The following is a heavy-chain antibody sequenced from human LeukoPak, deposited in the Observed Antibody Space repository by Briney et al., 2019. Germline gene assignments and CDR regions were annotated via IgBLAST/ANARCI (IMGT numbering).Heavy chain of an antibody. J-gene: IGHJ4*02. CDR2: FDPEDGET. V-gene: IGHV1-24*01. CDR3: ATGVRYFDWLPSDY. CDR1: GYTLTELS. D-gene: IGHD3-9*01. Sequence: ASVKVSCKVSGYTLTELSMHWVRQAPGKGLEWMGGFDPEDGETTYAQKFQGRVTMTEDTSTDTAYMELSSLRSEDTAVYYCATGVRYFDWLPSDYWGQGTLVTVSS.